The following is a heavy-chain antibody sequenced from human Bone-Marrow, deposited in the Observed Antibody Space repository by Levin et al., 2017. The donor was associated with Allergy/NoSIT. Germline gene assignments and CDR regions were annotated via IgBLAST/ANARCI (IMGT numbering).Heavy chain of an antibody. CDR1: GFSFDAYA. CDR3: ARRGDNREFDQ. J-gene: IGHJ4*02. Sequence: SLKISCAASGFSFDAYAMHWVRQAPGKGLEWISGISWSSGDIIYSKSVKGRFTISRDNAKNSLYLQMRSLRLEDTASYYCARRGDNREFDQWGQGTLVTVSS. D-gene: IGHD3-10*01. CDR2: ISWSSGDI. V-gene: IGHV3-9*01.